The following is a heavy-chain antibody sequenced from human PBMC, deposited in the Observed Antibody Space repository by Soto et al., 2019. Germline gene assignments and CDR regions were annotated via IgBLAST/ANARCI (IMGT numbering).Heavy chain of an antibody. D-gene: IGHD3-3*01. CDR1: GFTFSSYW. CDR3: TRVVGLDWLSPYYYGMDV. V-gene: IGHV3-7*03. J-gene: IGHJ6*02. Sequence: GGSLRLSCAASGFTFSSYWMSWARQAPGKGLEWVANIKKDGSEKYYVDSVKGRLTISRANAKNSLYLQMNSLRAADTAVYYCTRVVGLDWLSPYYYGMDVWGQGTTVTVSS. CDR2: IKKDGSEK.